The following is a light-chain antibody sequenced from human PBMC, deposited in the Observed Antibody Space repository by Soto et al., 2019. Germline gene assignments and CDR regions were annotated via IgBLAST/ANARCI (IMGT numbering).Light chain of an antibody. Sequence: EIVMTQSPVTLSASPGERATLSCRASQSVSSNVAWYQQKPGQAPRLLIYQTSARATGIPGRFSGSGSGTDFTLTISNLQSEDFALYYCQHYSGWPPVFGQGTKVDIK. V-gene: IGKV3-15*01. J-gene: IGKJ2*01. CDR1: QSVSSN. CDR2: QTS. CDR3: QHYSGWPPV.